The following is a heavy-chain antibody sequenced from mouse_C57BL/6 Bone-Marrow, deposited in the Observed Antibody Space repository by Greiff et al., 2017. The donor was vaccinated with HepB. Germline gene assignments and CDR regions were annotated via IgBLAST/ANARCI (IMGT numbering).Heavy chain of an antibody. V-gene: IGHV5-12*01. CDR3: ARRDYGSQRVDWYFDV. CDR2: ISNGGGST. CDR1: GFTFSDYY. D-gene: IGHD1-1*01. J-gene: IGHJ1*03. Sequence: EVKLMESGGGLVQPGGSLKLSCAASGFTFSDYYMYWVRQTPEKRLEWVAYISNGGGSTYYPDTVKGRFTISRDNAKNTLYLQMSRLKSEDTAMYYCARRDYGSQRVDWYFDVWGTGTTVTVSS.